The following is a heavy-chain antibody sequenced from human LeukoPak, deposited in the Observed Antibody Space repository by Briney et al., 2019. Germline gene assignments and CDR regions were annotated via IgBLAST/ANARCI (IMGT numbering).Heavy chain of an antibody. J-gene: IGHJ6*03. CDR2: IYYSGST. Sequence: SQTLSLTCTVSGGSISSGDYYWSWIRQPPGKGLEWIGYIYYSGSTYYNPSLKSRVTISVDTSKNQFSLKLSSVTAADTAVYYCARAYCSSTSYYTDYYYMDVWGKGTTVTVSS. V-gene: IGHV4-30-4*08. CDR3: ARAYCSSTSYYTDYYYMDV. CDR1: GGSISSGDYY. D-gene: IGHD2-2*02.